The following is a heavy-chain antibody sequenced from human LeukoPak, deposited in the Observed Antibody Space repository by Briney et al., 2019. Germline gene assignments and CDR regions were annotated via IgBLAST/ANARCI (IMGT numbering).Heavy chain of an antibody. CDR3: ARGPRTGTIYYYYYYYMDV. V-gene: IGHV4-34*01. J-gene: IGHJ6*03. CDR2: INHSRST. Sequence: SETLSLTCAVYGGSFSGYYWSWIRQPPGKGLEWIGEINHSRSTNYNPSLKSRVTISVDTSKNQFSLKLSSVTAADTAVYYCARGPRTGTIYYYYYYYMDVWGKGTTVTVSS. D-gene: IGHD1-7*01. CDR1: GGSFSGYY.